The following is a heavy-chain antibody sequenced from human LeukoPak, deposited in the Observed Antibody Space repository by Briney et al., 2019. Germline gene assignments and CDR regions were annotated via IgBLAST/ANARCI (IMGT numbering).Heavy chain of an antibody. CDR1: GYTFTSYD. V-gene: IGHV1-8*03. D-gene: IGHD6-19*01. CDR3: ASAYSSGWYYSGSEYFQH. J-gene: IGHJ1*01. Sequence: VASVKVSCKASGYTFTSYDINWVRQATGQGREWMGLMNPNSGNTGDAQKFQGRVTITRNTSISTAYMELSSLRSEDTAVYYCASAYSSGWYYSGSEYFQHWGQGTLVTVSS. CDR2: MNPNSGNT.